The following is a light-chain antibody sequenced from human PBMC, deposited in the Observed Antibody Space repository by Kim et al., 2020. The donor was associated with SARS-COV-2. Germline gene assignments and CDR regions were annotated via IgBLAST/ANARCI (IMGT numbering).Light chain of an antibody. V-gene: IGKV2-28*01. CDR2: LGS. CDR1: QSLLYSNGYNY. CDR3: MQALQTPCT. J-gene: IGKJ2*01. Sequence: DIVMTQSPLSLPVTPGEPASISCKSSQSLLYSNGYNYLDWYLQKPGQSPQLLIYLGSNRASGVPDRFSGSGSGTDFTLKISRVEAEDAGVYYCMQALQTPCTFGQGTKVDIK.